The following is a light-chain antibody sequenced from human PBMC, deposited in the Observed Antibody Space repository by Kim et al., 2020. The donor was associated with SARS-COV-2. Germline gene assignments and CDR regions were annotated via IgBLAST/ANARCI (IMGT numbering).Light chain of an antibody. CDR3: QSADSDGTWV. J-gene: IGLJ3*02. CDR2: KDS. Sequence: VSPGQTARITCSGDALPKQYAYWYQQKPGQAPVVVIYKDSERPSGIPERLSGSSSGTTVTLTISAVQAEDEADYYCQSADSDGTWVFGGGTQLTVL. V-gene: IGLV3-25*03. CDR1: ALPKQY.